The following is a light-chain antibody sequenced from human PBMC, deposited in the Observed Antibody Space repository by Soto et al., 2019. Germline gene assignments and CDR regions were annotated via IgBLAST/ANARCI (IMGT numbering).Light chain of an antibody. CDR1: QSVDTN. CDR2: GVS. CDR3: QQYKSWPIT. Sequence: EIVMTQSPATLSLSPGDTATLSCRASQSVDTNLAWYVQKPGQAPRRLMYGVSTWGTGVTARFSGSGSGTEFPLTISSLQSEDFAIYYGQQYKSWPITFGQGTRLEIK. J-gene: IGKJ5*01. V-gene: IGKV3D-15*01.